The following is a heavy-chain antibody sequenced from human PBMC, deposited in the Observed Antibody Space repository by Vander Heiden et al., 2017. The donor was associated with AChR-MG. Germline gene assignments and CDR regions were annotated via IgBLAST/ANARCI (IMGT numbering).Heavy chain of an antibody. Sequence: QLQLQESGPGLVKPSETLSLTCTVSGGSISRSSSYWGWIRQPPGKGLEWIGSIYYSGSTYYNPSLKSRVTISVDTSKNQFSLKLSSVTAADTAVYYCARHPKSGSSGYYYYYYYMDVWGKGTTVTVSS. J-gene: IGHJ6*03. CDR3: ARHPKSGSSGYYYYYYYMDV. CDR2: IYYSGST. D-gene: IGHD3-3*01. V-gene: IGHV4-39*01. CDR1: GGSISRSSSY.